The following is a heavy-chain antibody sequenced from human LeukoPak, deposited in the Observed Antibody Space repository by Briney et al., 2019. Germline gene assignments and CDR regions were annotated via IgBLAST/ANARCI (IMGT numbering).Heavy chain of an antibody. CDR3: AKDGVEATSLDC. Sequence: PGRSLRLSCAASGFTFSRYGMHWVRQAPGKGLEWVAVIWHDGSYEYYADSVKGRFTISRDSSKNTLYMTMNSLRAEDTRGYYCAKDGVEATSLDCWGQGTLVTVSS. J-gene: IGHJ4*02. V-gene: IGHV3-33*06. CDR2: IWHDGSYE. CDR1: GFTFSRYG. D-gene: IGHD3-3*01.